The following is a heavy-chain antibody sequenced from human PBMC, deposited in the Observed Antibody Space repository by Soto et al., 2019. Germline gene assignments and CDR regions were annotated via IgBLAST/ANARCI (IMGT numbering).Heavy chain of an antibody. CDR3: ARPLMYQLQDHAFDI. CDR1: GFTFSSYS. Sequence: GGALRLSCAASGFTFSSYSXNWVRQAPGKGLEWVSSISSSSSYIYYADSVKGRFTISRDNAKNSPYLQMNSLRAEDTAVYYCARPLMYQLQDHAFDIWGQGTMVTVSS. CDR2: ISSSSSYI. V-gene: IGHV3-21*01. J-gene: IGHJ3*02. D-gene: IGHD2-2*01.